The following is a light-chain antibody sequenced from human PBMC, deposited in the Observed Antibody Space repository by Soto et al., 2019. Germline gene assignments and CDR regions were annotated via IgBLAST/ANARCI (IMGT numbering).Light chain of an antibody. CDR1: QSISTY. CDR2: GAS. CDR3: QQSFIPPPLT. V-gene: IGKV1-39*01. J-gene: IGKJ4*01. Sequence: DIPMTQSPSSLSASIGDLITITCRASQSISTYLNWYQQKPGKAPKLLLYGASTQQNGVPSRFSGSGSATDYNLTISGLEPEDVATYYCQQSFIPPPLTCGGGTKVEMK.